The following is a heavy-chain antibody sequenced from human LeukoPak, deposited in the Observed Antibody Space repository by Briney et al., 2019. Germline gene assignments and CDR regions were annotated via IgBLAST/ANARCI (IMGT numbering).Heavy chain of an antibody. D-gene: IGHD2-15*01. V-gene: IGHV3-7*05. CDR3: ARDGWQNCFDY. CDR1: GXTFSNYW. Sequence: GGSLRLSCAGSGXTFSNYWMSWVRQAPGKGLEWVANIKQDGSDKYYVDSVKGRFTISRDNAKNSLYLQMNSLRAEDTAVYYCARDGWQNCFDYWGQGTLVTVSS. J-gene: IGHJ4*02. CDR2: IKQDGSDK.